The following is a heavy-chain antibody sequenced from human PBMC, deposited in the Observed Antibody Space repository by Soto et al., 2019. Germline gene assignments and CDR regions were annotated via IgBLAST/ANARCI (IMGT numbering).Heavy chain of an antibody. CDR2: IYYSGST. CDR1: GGSISSYY. D-gene: IGHD3-10*01. V-gene: IGHV4-59*01. J-gene: IGHJ3*01. CDR3: ARVWGGAFDF. Sequence: QGQLQESGPGLVKPSETLSLTCTVSGGSISSYYWSWIRQPPGKGLEWIGYIYYSGSTNYNPSLKSRVTILVDTSKNQYSLQLSSVTAADTAVYYCARVWGGAFDFWGQGNMVTVSS.